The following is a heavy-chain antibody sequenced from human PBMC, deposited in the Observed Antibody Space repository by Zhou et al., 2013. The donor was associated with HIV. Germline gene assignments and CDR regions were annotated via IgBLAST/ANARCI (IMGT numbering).Heavy chain of an antibody. V-gene: IGHV1-69*15. CDR3: ARARNSGSYYNPRWFDP. J-gene: IGHJ5*02. D-gene: IGHD3-10*01. CDR1: GAIFSSYG. CDR2: VTPFFASS. Sequence: QVQLVQSGAEVKKPGSSVKVSCKASGAIFSSYGFAWVRQAPGQGLEWMGTVTPFFASSDYAQKFQDRLTITADQSTSTIYMDLSGLTSDDTAVYYCARARNSGSYYNPRWFDPWGQGTLVTVSS.